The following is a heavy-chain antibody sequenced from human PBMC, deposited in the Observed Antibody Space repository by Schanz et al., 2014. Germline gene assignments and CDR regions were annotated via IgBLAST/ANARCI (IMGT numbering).Heavy chain of an antibody. V-gene: IGHV3-7*03. CDR3: AKGQLLSYYFDY. J-gene: IGHJ4*02. CDR2: IKKDGSEN. Sequence: EVQLVESEGGLVQPGGSLRLSCEGSGFSFSDYWMGWVRQAPGKGLEWVANIKKDGSENYYADSVKGRFIISRDSSKNTLFLQMNSLRAEDTAVYYCAKGQLLSYYFDYWGQGTLVTVSS. D-gene: IGHD2-21*01. CDR1: GFSFSDYW.